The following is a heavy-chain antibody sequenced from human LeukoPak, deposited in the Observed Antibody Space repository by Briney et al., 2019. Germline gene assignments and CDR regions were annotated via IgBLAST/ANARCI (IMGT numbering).Heavy chain of an antibody. J-gene: IGHJ4*02. CDR2: IRYDGSNK. V-gene: IGHV3-30*02. Sequence: GGSLRLSCAASGFTFSSYGMHWVRQAPGKGLEWVAFIRYDGSNKYYADSVKGRFTISRDNYKNTLYLQMNSLRAEDTAVYYCAKDRSGWYLNYFDYWGQGTLVTVSS. D-gene: IGHD6-19*01. CDR3: AKDRSGWYLNYFDY. CDR1: GFTFSSYG.